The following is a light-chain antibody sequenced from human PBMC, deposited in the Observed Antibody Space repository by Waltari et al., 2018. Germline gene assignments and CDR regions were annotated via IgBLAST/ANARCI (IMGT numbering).Light chain of an antibody. J-gene: IGLJ1*01. CDR1: TLSKQY. CDR2: KDT. V-gene: IGLV3-25*03. Sequence: SHELTQPPSVTVSPGQTASITCSGNTLSKQYVYWYQQKPGQAPVLLIYKDTGRPSGIPARFSGSSSGATVTLTISGVQAEDEADYYCQLADRTVTYVFGPGTNLIVL. CDR3: QLADRTVTYV.